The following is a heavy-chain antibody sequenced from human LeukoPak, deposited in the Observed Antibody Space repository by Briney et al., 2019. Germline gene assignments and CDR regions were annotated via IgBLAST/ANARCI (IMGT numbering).Heavy chain of an antibody. CDR3: AGLIVGRVLGV. CDR1: GGSFSGYY. Sequence: SETLSLTCAVYGGSFSGYYWSWIRQPPGKGLEWIGETNHSGSTNYNPSLKSRVTISVDTSKNQFSLKLSSVTAADTAVYYCAGLIVGRVLGVWGQGTLVTVSS. V-gene: IGHV4-34*01. CDR2: TNHSGST. D-gene: IGHD3-22*01. J-gene: IGHJ4*02.